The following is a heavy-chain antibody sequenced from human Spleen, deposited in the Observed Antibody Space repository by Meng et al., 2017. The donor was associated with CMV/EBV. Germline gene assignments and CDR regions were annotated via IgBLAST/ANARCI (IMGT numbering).Heavy chain of an antibody. V-gene: IGHV1-8*01. CDR2: MNPYSGNT. J-gene: IGHJ3*02. Sequence: ASVKVSCKASGYTFNIYDINWIRQATGQGLEWMGWMNPYSGNTGYAQKFQGRVTMTRNTSTSTAYMELSSLRSEDTAVYYCARARYVTTVVGDDAFDIWGQGTMVTVSS. CDR1: GYTFNIYD. CDR3: ARARYVTTVVGDDAFDI. D-gene: IGHD4-23*01.